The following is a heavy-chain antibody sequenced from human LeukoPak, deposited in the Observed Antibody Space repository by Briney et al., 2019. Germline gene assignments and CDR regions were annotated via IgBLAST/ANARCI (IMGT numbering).Heavy chain of an antibody. CDR2: IYDSGIT. CDR3: ARIFSGSLDAFDI. J-gene: IGHJ3*02. V-gene: IGHV4-39*01. Sequence: SETLSLTCTVSGGSISDSNFSWGWIRQPPGKGLEWIGSIYDSGITYYSSSLKSRVTISLDTSENQFSLKLTSVTAADTAVYYCARIFSGSLDAFDIWGQGTMVTVSS. CDR1: GGSISDSNFS. D-gene: IGHD1-26*01.